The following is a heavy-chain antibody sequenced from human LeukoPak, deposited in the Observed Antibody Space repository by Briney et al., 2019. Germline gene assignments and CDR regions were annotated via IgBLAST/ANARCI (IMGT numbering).Heavy chain of an antibody. V-gene: IGHV4-59*08. CDR2: IYYTGIT. CDR3: ARRPFGGWSPLDY. J-gene: IGHJ4*02. D-gene: IGHD6-19*01. Sequence: ASETPSLTCTVSGGSISSYYWSWIRQPPGKGLEWIGYIYYTGITNYNPSLKSRVTISVDTSKNQFSLNLSSVTAADTAVYYCARRPFGGWSPLDYWGQGTLVSVSS. CDR1: GGSISSYY.